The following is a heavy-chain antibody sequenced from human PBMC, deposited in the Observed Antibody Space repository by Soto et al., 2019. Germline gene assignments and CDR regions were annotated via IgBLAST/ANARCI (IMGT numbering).Heavy chain of an antibody. D-gene: IGHD1-20*01. V-gene: IGHV3-21*01. Sequence: GGSLRLSCAASGFTFSSYAMNWVRQTQEKGLEWVSSISSTSSYTHYSDSVKGRFTISRDNANNSLFLQMNSLRAEDTATYYCARLPTITGSAYWYFDLWGRGTLVPVPS. CDR1: GFTFSSYA. CDR3: ARLPTITGSAYWYFDL. J-gene: IGHJ2*01. CDR2: ISSTSSYT.